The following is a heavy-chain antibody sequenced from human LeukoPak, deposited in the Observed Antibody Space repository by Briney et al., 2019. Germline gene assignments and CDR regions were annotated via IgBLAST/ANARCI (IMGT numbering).Heavy chain of an antibody. CDR2: IYNSGST. CDR3: ARALPYDILTEYYFDY. V-gene: IGHV4-39*02. D-gene: IGHD3-9*01. Sequence: SETLSLTRTVSGGSISSSSYYWGWIRQPPGKGLEWIGSIYNSGSTYYNPSLKSRVTISVDTSKNHFSLKLSSVTAADTAVYYCARALPYDILTEYYFDYWGQGTLVTVSS. CDR1: GGSISSSSYY. J-gene: IGHJ4*02.